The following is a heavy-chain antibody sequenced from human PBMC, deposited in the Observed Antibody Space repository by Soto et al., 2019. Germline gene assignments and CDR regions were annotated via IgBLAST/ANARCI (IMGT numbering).Heavy chain of an antibody. CDR2: INHSGST. CDR1: GGSFSGYY. Sequence: SETLSLTCAVYGGSFSGYYWSWIRQPPGKGLEWIGEINHSGSTNYNPSLKSRVTISVDTSKNQFSLKLSSVTAADTAVYYCARGILKPRTTRSHLYYFDYWGQGTLVTVSS. V-gene: IGHV4-34*01. D-gene: IGHD3-9*01. CDR3: ARGILKPRTTRSHLYYFDY. J-gene: IGHJ4*02.